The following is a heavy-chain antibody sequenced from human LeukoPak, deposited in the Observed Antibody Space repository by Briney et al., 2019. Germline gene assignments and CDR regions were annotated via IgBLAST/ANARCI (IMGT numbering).Heavy chain of an antibody. J-gene: IGHJ6*03. V-gene: IGHV3-7*01. CDR3: AREGIGRYYYYYYMDV. CDR1: RFNFSNYW. D-gene: IGHD1-1*01. Sequence: GGSLRLSCAASRFNFSNYWMNWVRQAPGKGLEWVANIKQDGSEKYYVDSVKGRFTISRDNAKNSLYLQMNSLRAEDTAVYYCAREGIGRYYYYYYMDVWGKGTTVTISS. CDR2: IKQDGSEK.